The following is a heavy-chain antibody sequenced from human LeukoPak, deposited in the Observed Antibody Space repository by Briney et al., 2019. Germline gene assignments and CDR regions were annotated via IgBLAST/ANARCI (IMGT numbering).Heavy chain of an antibody. D-gene: IGHD3-22*01. CDR2: IKQDGSEK. V-gene: IGHV3-7*01. J-gene: IGHJ4*02. CDR3: ASHVIGGYFDY. Sequence: GGSLRLSCAASGFTFSSYWMSWVRQAPGKGLEWVANIKQDGSEKYYVDSVKGRFTISRDNAKNSLYLQVNSLRAEDTAVYYCASHVIGGYFDYWGQGTLVTVSS. CDR1: GFTFSSYW.